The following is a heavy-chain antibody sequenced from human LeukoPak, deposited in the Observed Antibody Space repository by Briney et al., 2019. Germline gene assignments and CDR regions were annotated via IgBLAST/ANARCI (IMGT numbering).Heavy chain of an antibody. Sequence: GGSLRLSCAASGFTFSSYEMNWVRQAPGKGLEWVTYISSSGSTIYYADSVKGRFTISRDNAKNSLYLQMNSLRAEDTAVYYCARFDGSGSYYFTHFDYWGQGTLVTVSS. CDR1: GFTFSSYE. D-gene: IGHD3-10*01. CDR3: ARFDGSGSYYFTHFDY. CDR2: ISSSGSTI. J-gene: IGHJ4*02. V-gene: IGHV3-48*03.